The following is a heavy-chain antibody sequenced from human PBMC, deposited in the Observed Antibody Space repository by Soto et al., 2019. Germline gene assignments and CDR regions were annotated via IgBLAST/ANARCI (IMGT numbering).Heavy chain of an antibody. D-gene: IGHD2-2*01. Sequence: ASVKVSCKASGYTFPGNYMHWVRQAPGQGLEWMALINPTSGGTNYAQKFQGRVTMTWDTSISTAYMELSRLRSDDTAIYYCARGYCSSSGCSHYFDYWGQGILVTVSS. CDR3: ARGYCSSSGCSHYFDY. CDR1: GYTFPGNY. V-gene: IGHV1-2*02. J-gene: IGHJ4*02. CDR2: INPTSGGT.